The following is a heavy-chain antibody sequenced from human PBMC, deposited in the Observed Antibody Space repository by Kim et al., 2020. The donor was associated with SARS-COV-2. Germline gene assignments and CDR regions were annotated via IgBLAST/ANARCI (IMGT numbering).Heavy chain of an antibody. Sequence: AQKPQGRVTMTTDTATSTAYMELRSLRSDDTAVYYCARVEQQLGTCLFDYWGQGTLVTVSS. CDR3: ARVEQQLGTCLFDY. V-gene: IGHV1-18*01. J-gene: IGHJ4*02. D-gene: IGHD6-13*01.